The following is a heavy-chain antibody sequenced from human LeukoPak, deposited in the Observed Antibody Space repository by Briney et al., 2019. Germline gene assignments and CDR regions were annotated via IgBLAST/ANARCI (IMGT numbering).Heavy chain of an antibody. V-gene: IGHV1-2*02. CDR1: GYTFTGYY. CDR3: ARESWQWLGSRDYYFDY. Sequence: GASVKVSCKASGYTFTGYYMHWVRQAPGQGLEWMGWINPDSGGTNYAQNFQGRVAMTRDTSISTAYMELSRLRSDDTAVYYCARESWQWLGSRDYYFDYWGQGTLVTVSS. CDR2: INPDSGGT. D-gene: IGHD6-19*01. J-gene: IGHJ4*02.